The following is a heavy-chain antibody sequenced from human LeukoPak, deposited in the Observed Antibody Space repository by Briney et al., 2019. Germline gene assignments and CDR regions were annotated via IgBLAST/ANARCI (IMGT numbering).Heavy chain of an antibody. V-gene: IGHV3-21*01. Sequence: GGSLRLSCAASGFTFSSYTMNWVRQAPGKGLEWASSISSSTSYIYYAHSVKGRLTISRDNAKNSLYLQMNSLRAEDTAIYYCARDPTPRYCSGGSCYTHYGMDVWGQGTTVTVSS. CDR3: ARDPTPRYCSGGSCYTHYGMDV. D-gene: IGHD2-15*01. J-gene: IGHJ6*02. CDR2: ISSSTSYI. CDR1: GFTFSSYT.